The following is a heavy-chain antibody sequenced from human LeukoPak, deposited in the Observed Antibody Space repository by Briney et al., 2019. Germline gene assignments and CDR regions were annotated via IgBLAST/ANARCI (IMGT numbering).Heavy chain of an antibody. CDR1: GYSFTNFW. D-gene: IGHD3-16*01. J-gene: IGHJ5*02. V-gene: IGHV5-51*01. CDR2: ISPGDSGI. CDR3: AAGGASAP. Sequence: RESLKISCKGSGYSFTNFWIGWVRQMPGKGLEWMGVISPGDSGIRYSPSFQGQVTISVDKSISTAYLQWSSLKASDSAMYYCAAGGASAPWGQGTLVTVSS.